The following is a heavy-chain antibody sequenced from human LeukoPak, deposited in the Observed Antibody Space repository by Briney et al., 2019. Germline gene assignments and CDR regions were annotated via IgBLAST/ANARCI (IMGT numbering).Heavy chain of an antibody. CDR3: VRAGGPHTVDV. V-gene: IGHV3-30*04. D-gene: IGHD2-8*02. Sequence: GRSLRLSCAAPGFTFSSYAMHWVRQAPGKGLEWVSAISYDGTNKYYADAVKGRFTISRDNSKNTLYLQMNSLRAEDTAVFYCVRAGGPHTVDVWGQGTTVTVSS. CDR1: GFTFSSYA. CDR2: ISYDGTNK. J-gene: IGHJ6*02.